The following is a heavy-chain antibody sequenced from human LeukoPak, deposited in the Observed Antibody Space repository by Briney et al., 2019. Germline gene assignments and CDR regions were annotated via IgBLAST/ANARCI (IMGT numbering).Heavy chain of an antibody. CDR2: ISGSGGST. CDR1: GFTFSSYA. Sequence: PRGSLRLSCAASGFTFSSYAMSWVRQAPGKGLEWVSAISGSGGSTYYADSVKGRFTISRDNSKNTLYLQMNSLRAEDTAVYYCAKDPRWSSGWRSSNGDAFDIWGQGTMVTVSS. V-gene: IGHV3-23*01. CDR3: AKDPRWSSGWRSSNGDAFDI. D-gene: IGHD6-19*01. J-gene: IGHJ3*02.